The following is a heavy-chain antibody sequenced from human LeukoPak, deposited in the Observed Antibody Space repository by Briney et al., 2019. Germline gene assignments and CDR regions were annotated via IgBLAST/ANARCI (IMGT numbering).Heavy chain of an antibody. CDR2: INTNTGNP. D-gene: IGHD3-22*01. Sequence: ASVKVSCKASGYTFTTYAMNWVRQAPGQGLEWMGWINTNTGNPTYAQGFTGRFVFSLDTSVSAAYLQISSLKPEDTAVYYCARTDEVVSEAFDIWGQGTMVTVSS. V-gene: IGHV7-4-1*02. J-gene: IGHJ3*02. CDR1: GYTFTTYA. CDR3: ARTDEVVSEAFDI.